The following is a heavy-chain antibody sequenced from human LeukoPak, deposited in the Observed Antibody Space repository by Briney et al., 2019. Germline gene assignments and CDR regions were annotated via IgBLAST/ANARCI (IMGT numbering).Heavy chain of an antibody. V-gene: IGHV3-7*01. CDR1: GFTFSSYW. D-gene: IGHD3-9*01. Sequence: GGSLRLSCAASGFTFSSYWMSWVRQAPGKGLEWVANIKQDGSEKYYVDSVKGRFTISRDNAKNSLYLQMNSLRAEDTAVYYCARGSNSDDILTGYYSAFDYWGQGTLVTVSS. CDR2: IKQDGSEK. J-gene: IGHJ4*02. CDR3: ARGSNSDDILTGYYSAFDY.